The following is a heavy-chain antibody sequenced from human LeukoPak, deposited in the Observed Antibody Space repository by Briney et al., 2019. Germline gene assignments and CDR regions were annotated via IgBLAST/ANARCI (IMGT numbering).Heavy chain of an antibody. J-gene: IGHJ4*02. V-gene: IGHV3-74*01. D-gene: IGHD3-10*01. CDR2: IHAYGSST. Sequence: GGPLRLSCAASVFIFSCFWKHWRREAPEKLLVWVSRIHAYGSSTNYAEYVKGRFTIDRDNAKNELYLKMNRVRAEDTDVYYCVRQNYGPDYWGQGTLVTVSS. CDR3: VRQNYGPDY. CDR1: VFIFSCFW.